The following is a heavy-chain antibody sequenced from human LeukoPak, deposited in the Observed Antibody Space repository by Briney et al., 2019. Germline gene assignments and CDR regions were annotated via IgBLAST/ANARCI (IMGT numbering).Heavy chain of an antibody. D-gene: IGHD5-18*01. V-gene: IGHV3-21*01. CDR1: GFTFSCYS. CDR2: ISSSSSYI. Sequence: GRSLRLSCAASGFTFSCYSMNWVRQAPGKGLEWVSSISSSSSYIYYADSVKGRFTISRDNAKNSLYLQMNSLRAEDTAVYYCTRDLGYSYGTHDYWGQGTLVTVSS. J-gene: IGHJ4*02. CDR3: TRDLGYSYGTHDY.